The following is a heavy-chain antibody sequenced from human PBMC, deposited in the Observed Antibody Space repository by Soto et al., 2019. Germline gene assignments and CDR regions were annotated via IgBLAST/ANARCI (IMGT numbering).Heavy chain of an antibody. CDR2: TSNDEKYK. Sequence: QVQLVESGGGVVQPGGSLRLSCAASGFTFSTYAMHWVRQAPGKGLEWVAVTSNDEKYKYYADSVKGRFTISRDNSRNTLYVHMDSLRPEDTAVYYWARKRGDGKNGMDVWGQGTTVTVSS. J-gene: IGHJ6*02. V-gene: IGHV3-30*04. CDR3: ARKRGDGKNGMDV. CDR1: GFTFSTYA. D-gene: IGHD3-10*01.